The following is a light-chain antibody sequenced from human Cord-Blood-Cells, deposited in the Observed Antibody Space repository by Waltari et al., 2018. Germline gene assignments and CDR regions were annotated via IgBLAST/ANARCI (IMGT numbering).Light chain of an antibody. CDR3: QQYGSSPPLT. CDR2: GAS. J-gene: IGKJ4*01. CDR1: QSVSSSY. Sequence: DIVLTQSPGTPSLSPGERATLSCRASQSVSSSYLAWYQQKPGQAPSLLIYGASSRATGIPDRFSGSGSGTDFTLTISRLEPEEFAVYYCQQYGSSPPLTFGGGTKVEIK. V-gene: IGKV3-20*01.